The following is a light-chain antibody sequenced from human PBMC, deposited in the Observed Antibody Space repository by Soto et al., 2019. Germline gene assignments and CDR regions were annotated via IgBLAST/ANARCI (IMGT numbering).Light chain of an antibody. V-gene: IGKV3-20*01. J-gene: IGKJ2*01. CDR3: QHYGSWYS. CDR2: GVS. Sequence: VLTQSPDIVSMSRGERATISCRASQPIGGDYLAWYQQRPGQAPRLLMFGVSTRAAGISDRFNGTGSGTDFNLTINRLEPEDVADYYCQHYGSWYSFGQGTQVEI. CDR1: QPIGGDY.